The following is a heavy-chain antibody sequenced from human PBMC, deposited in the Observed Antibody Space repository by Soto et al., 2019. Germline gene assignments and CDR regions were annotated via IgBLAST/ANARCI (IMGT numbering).Heavy chain of an antibody. CDR3: ARGGQSYGPHFDY. D-gene: IGHD5-18*01. Sequence: PSETLSLTCAVYGGSFSGYYWSWIRQPPGKGLEWIGEINHSGSTNYNPSLKSRVTISVDTSKNQFSLRLSSVTAADTAVYYCARGGQSYGPHFDYWGQGTLVTVSS. J-gene: IGHJ4*02. V-gene: IGHV4-34*01. CDR1: GGSFSGYY. CDR2: INHSGST.